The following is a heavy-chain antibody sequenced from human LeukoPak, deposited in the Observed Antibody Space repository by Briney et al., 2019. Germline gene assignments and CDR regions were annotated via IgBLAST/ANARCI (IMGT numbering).Heavy chain of an antibody. CDR3: ARRADLRAVGQAKEYYFDY. J-gene: IGHJ4*02. CDR2: IYYSGST. Sequence: SETLSLTCTVSGGSISSSSYYWGWIRQPPGKGLEWIGSIYYSGSTYYNPSLKGRVTISIDTSKNQFSLKLSTVTAADTAVYYCARRADLRAVGQAKEYYFDYWGQGTLVTVSS. D-gene: IGHD2-15*01. CDR1: GGSISSSSYY. V-gene: IGHV4-39*01.